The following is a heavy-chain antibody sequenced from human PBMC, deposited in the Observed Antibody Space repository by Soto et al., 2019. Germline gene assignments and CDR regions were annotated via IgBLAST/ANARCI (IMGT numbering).Heavy chain of an antibody. J-gene: IGHJ5*02. D-gene: IGHD5-12*01. CDR1: GYTLTELS. V-gene: IGHV1-24*01. CDR2: FDPEDGET. Sequence: ASVKVSCKVAGYTLTELSMHWVRQAHGKGLEWMGGFDPEDGETIYAQKFQGRVTMTEDTSTDRAYMELSSLRSEDTAVYYGATCSGYDSRLFWFGPWGQGTLVTISS. CDR3: ATCSGYDSRLFWFGP.